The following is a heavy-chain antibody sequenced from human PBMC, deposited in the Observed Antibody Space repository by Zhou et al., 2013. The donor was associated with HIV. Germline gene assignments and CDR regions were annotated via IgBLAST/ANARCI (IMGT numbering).Heavy chain of an antibody. Sequence: QVQLVQSGTEVKKPGSSVKVSCKASGDIFSSYAISWVRQAPGQGLEWMGGIIPMFGTSNYAQKFQGRVTITTDESTSTVYMELSSLRSEDTALYYCASHTSVVTAGTFDVWGQGTMVTVSS. CDR1: GDIFSSYA. CDR3: ASHTSVVTAGTFDV. J-gene: IGHJ3*01. V-gene: IGHV1-69*05. D-gene: IGHD2-21*02. CDR2: IIPMFGTS.